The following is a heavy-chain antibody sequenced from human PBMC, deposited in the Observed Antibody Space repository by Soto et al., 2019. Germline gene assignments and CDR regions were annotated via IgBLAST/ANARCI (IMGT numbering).Heavy chain of an antibody. D-gene: IGHD6-6*01. J-gene: IGHJ5*02. CDR1: GGTFSSYA. CDR3: ASYCSSSGPLLFDP. CDR2: IIPIFGTA. V-gene: IGHV1-69*13. Sequence: SVKVSCKASGGTFSSYAISWVRQAPGQGLEWMGGIIPIFGTANYAQKFQGRVTITADESTSTAYMELSSLRSEDTAVYYCASYCSSSGPLLFDPWGQGTLVTVSS.